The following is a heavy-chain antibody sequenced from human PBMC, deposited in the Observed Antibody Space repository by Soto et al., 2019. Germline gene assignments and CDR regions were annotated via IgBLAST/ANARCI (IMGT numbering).Heavy chain of an antibody. V-gene: IGHV4-4*02. D-gene: IGHD2-15*01. CDR2: IYHSGST. Sequence: SETLSLTCAVSGGSISSSNWWSWFLQPPGKGLEWIGEIYHSGSTNYNPSLKSRVTISVDKSKNQFSLKLSSVTAADTAVYYCARVPAGGSFPFDYWGQGTLVTVSS. CDR1: GGSISSSNW. CDR3: ARVPAGGSFPFDY. J-gene: IGHJ4*02.